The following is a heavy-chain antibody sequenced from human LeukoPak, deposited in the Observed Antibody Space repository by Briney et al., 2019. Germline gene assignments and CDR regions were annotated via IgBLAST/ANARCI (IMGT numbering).Heavy chain of an antibody. Sequence: AASVKVSCKVSGYTLTELSMHWVRQAPGKGLEWMGGFDPEDGETIYAQKFQGRVTMTEDTSTDTAYMELSSLRSEDTAVYYCATVAARRHHPDYWGQGTLVTVSS. J-gene: IGHJ4*02. CDR1: GYTLTELS. D-gene: IGHD6-6*01. CDR2: FDPEDGET. CDR3: ATVAARRHHPDY. V-gene: IGHV1-24*01.